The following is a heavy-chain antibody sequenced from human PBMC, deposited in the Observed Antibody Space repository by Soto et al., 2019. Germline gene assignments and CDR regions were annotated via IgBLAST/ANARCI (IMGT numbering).Heavy chain of an antibody. CDR2: IHNSGRT. CDR3: ARHGSSGWYYFGN. D-gene: IGHD6-19*01. Sequence: SETLSLPCTVSGGSTSSYYWSWIRQPPGKGLEWIAYIHNSGRTDSNPSLKSRVTISLDTSKNQFSLMLNSVTAADTAVYYCARHGSSGWYYFGNWGQGTLVTVSS. CDR1: GGSTSSYY. J-gene: IGHJ4*02. V-gene: IGHV4-59*08.